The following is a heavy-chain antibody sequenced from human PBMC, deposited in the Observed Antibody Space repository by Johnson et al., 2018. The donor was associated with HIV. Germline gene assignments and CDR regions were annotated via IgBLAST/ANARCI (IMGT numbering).Heavy chain of an antibody. CDR3: ARSMTTVTVAFDI. CDR1: GFTFSSYA. J-gene: IGHJ3*02. CDR2: IRYDGSNK. V-gene: IGHV3-30*02. Sequence: QVQLVESGGGVQRHGGSLRLSCAASGFTFSSYAMSWVRQAPGKGLEWVAFIRYDGSNKYYADSVQGRFTISRDNSKNTLYLQMNSLRAEDTAVYYCARSMTTVTVAFDIWGQGTMVTVSS. D-gene: IGHD4-17*01.